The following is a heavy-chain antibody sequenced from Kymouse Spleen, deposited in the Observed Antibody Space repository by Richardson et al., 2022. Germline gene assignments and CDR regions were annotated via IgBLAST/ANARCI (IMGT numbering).Heavy chain of an antibody. CDR3: ARDLRLLWFGEPRYYYYYGMDV. V-gene: IGHV3-20*d01. Sequence: EVQLVESGGGVVRPGGSLRLSCAASGFTFDDYGMSWVRQAPGKGLEWVSGINWNGGSTGYADSVKGRFTISRDNAKNSLYLQMNSLRAEDTALYYCARDLRLLWFGEPRYYYYYGMDVWGQGTTVTVSS. J-gene: IGHJ6*02. CDR1: GFTFDDYG. CDR2: INWNGGST. D-gene: IGHD3-10*01.